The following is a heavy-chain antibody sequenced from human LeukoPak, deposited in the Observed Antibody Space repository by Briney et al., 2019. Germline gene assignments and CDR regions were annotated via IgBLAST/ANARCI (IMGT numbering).Heavy chain of an antibody. CDR2: ITPTHSTT. V-gene: IGHV3-23*01. CDR3: AKDLSYAFDY. J-gene: IGHJ4*02. Sequence: WVSPITPTHSTTYYAESVKGRFTISTHNANNTLYLQMTRLRAEDTAIYYCAKDLSYAFDYWGQGTLVTVSS. D-gene: IGHD2-2*01.